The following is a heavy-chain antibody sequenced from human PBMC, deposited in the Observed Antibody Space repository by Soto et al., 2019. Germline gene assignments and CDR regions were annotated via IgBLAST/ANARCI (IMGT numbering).Heavy chain of an antibody. CDR1: GYTFTSYA. Sequence: ASVKVSCKASGYTFTSYAMHWVRQAPGQRLEWMGWINAGNGNTKYSQKFQGRVTITRDTSASTAYMELSSLRSEDTAVYYCARKARYYDSSGSPADPYYFDYWGQGTLVTVSS. D-gene: IGHD3-22*01. CDR3: ARKARYYDSSGSPADPYYFDY. V-gene: IGHV1-3*01. J-gene: IGHJ4*02. CDR2: INAGNGNT.